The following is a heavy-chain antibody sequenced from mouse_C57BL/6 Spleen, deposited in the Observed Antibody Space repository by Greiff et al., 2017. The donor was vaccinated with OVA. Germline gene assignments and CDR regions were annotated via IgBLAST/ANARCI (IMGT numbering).Heavy chain of an antibody. CDR1: GYTFTSYW. D-gene: IGHD5-1*01. Sequence: QVQLQQPGAELVRPGSSVKLSCKASGYTFTSYWMHWVKQRPIQGLEWIGNIDPSDSETHYNQKFKDKATLTVDKSSSTAYMQLSSLTAEDSAVYYCAREGGTSWFAYWGKGTLVTVSA. J-gene: IGHJ3*01. CDR2: IDPSDSET. CDR3: AREGGTSWFAY. V-gene: IGHV1-52*01.